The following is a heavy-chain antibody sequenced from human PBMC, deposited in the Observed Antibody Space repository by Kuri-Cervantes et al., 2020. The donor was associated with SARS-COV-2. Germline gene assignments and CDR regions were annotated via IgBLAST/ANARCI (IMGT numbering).Heavy chain of an antibody. CDR2: IYHSGST. V-gene: IGHV4-30-2*01. Sequence: LRLSCTVSGGSISSGDYYWSWIRQPPGKGLEWIGYIYHSGSTYYNPSLKSRVTISVDRSKNQFSLKLSSVTAADTAVYYCARDSRVGIAAAGLYYWGQGTLVTVSS. CDR1: GGSISSGDYY. D-gene: IGHD6-13*01. J-gene: IGHJ4*02. CDR3: ARDSRVGIAAAGLYY.